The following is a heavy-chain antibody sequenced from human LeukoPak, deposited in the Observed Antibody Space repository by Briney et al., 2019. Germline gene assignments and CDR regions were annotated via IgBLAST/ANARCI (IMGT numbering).Heavy chain of an antibody. CDR1: GGSISSYY. CDR2: IYYSGST. Sequence: SETLSLTCTVSGGSISSYYWSWIRQPPGKGLEWLGSIYYSGSTCYKPSLKSRVTMSVDTSRNQFFLKLSSVTAADTAVYYCARPQRYSNYALDYWGQGTLVTVSS. CDR3: ARPQRYSNYALDY. V-gene: IGHV4-59*04. J-gene: IGHJ4*02. D-gene: IGHD4-11*01.